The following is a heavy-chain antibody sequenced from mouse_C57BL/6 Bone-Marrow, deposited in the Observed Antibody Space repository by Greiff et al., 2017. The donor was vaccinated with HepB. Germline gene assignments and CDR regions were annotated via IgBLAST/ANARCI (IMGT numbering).Heavy chain of an antibody. D-gene: IGHD2-1*01. CDR3: ARDMGGNYGYYAMDY. J-gene: IGHJ4*01. V-gene: IGHV3-6*01. CDR2: ISYDGSN. CDR1: GYSITSGYY. Sequence: EVKLLESGPGLVKPSQSLSLTCSVTGYSITSGYYWNWIRQFPGNKLEWMGYISYDGSNNYNPSLKNRISITRDTSKNQFFLKLNSVTTEDTATYYCARDMGGNYGYYAMDYWGQGTSVTVSS.